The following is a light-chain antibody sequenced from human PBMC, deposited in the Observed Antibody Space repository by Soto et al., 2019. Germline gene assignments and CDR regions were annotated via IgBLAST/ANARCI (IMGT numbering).Light chain of an antibody. CDR1: SSDVGGYNY. V-gene: IGLV2-8*01. J-gene: IGLJ1*01. CDR2: EVN. CDR3: SSFAGTFFV. Sequence: QSVLTQPPSASWSPGQSVTISCTGTSSDVGGYNYVSWYQQHPGKVPKVLISEVNKRPSGVPDRFSGSKSGNTASLTVSGLQADDEADYYCSSFAGTFFVFGTGTKVTVL.